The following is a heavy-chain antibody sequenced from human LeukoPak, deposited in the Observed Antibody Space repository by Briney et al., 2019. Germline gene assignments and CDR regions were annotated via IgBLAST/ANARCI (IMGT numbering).Heavy chain of an antibody. D-gene: IGHD3-22*01. Sequence: ASVKVSCKASGGTSSSYAISWVRQAPGQGLEWMGIINPSGGSTSYAQKFQGRVTMTRDMSTSTVYMELSSLRSEDTAVYYCARDFPMIEVRGRSDPSYFDYWGQGTLVTVSS. CDR3: ARDFPMIEVRGRSDPSYFDY. J-gene: IGHJ4*02. CDR1: GGTSSSYA. CDR2: INPSGGST. V-gene: IGHV1-46*01.